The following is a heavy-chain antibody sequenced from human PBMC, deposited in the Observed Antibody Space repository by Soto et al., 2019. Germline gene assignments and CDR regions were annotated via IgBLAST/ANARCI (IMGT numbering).Heavy chain of an antibody. CDR3: ARDEGCTTAIGG. D-gene: IGHD2-2*01. Sequence: QVQLQESGPGLLKPSQTLSLTCTVSGGSISSGGYYWSWIRQHPGKGREWIGYIYDSGSTYYNPSLKSRVTISVDTSKNQFSLKLSSVTAADTAVYYCARDEGCTTAIGGWGQGTLVTVSS. V-gene: IGHV4-31*03. CDR2: IYDSGST. CDR1: GGSISSGGYY. J-gene: IGHJ4*02.